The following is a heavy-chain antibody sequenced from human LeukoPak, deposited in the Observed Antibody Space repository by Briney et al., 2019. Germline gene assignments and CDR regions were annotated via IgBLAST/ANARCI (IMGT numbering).Heavy chain of an antibody. V-gene: IGHV4-38-2*02. CDR3: ASGSRLYSDSWYFDL. CDR1: GYSISSGYY. J-gene: IGHJ2*01. Sequence: PSVTLSLTCTVSGYSISSGYYWGWIRQPPGKGLEWIGSIYHSGITYYNPSLKSRVTISVDTSKNQFSLKVSSVTAADTAVYYCASGSRLYSDSWYFDLWGRGTLVTVSS. D-gene: IGHD4-11*01. CDR2: IYHSGIT.